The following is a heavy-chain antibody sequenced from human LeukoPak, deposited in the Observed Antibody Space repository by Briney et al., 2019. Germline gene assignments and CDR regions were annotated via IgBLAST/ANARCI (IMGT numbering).Heavy chain of an antibody. CDR2: TYYRSKWYN. J-gene: IGHJ4*02. CDR3: ARVACGGGSCSFDY. Sequence: SQTLSLTCAISGDSVSSKTATWNWIRQSPSRGLQWLGRTYYRSKWYNDYAVSVKSRITIDPDTSKNQFSLHLNSVTPEDTAVYYCARVACGGGSCSFDYWGQGTLVTVSS. V-gene: IGHV6-1*01. D-gene: IGHD2-15*01. CDR1: GDSVSSKTAT.